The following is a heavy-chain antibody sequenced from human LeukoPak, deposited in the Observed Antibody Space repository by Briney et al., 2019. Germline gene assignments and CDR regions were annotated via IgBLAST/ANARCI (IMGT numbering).Heavy chain of an antibody. CDR1: GFTFTDHY. Sequence: ASVKVSCKSSGFTFTDHYIHWVRQGPGQGLEWMGYIGPHSTFTSSPQEFQGRVTMTTDASMSTAYMELTRLTSDDTAVYYCVREGEGPLSKDFDYWGQGTLVTVSS. V-gene: IGHV1-2*02. J-gene: IGHJ4*02. CDR3: VREGEGPLSKDFDY. CDR2: IGPHSTFT. D-gene: IGHD2/OR15-2a*01.